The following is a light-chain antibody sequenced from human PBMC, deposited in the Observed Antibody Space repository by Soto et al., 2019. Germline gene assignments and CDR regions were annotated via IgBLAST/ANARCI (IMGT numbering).Light chain of an antibody. CDR3: SSYTSSSPLEV. J-gene: IGLJ2*01. Sequence: QSALTQPASVSGSPGQSITISCTGTSSDVGGYNYVSWYQQHPGKAPKLMIYDVSNRPSGVSNRFSGSKSGNTASLTIAGLQPEDEADYYCSSYTSSSPLEVFGGGTKLTVL. CDR1: SSDVGGYNY. CDR2: DVS. V-gene: IGLV2-14*01.